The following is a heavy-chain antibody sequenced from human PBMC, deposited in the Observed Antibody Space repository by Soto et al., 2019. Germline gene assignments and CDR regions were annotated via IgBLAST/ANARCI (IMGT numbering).Heavy chain of an antibody. Sequence: QVQLQESGPGLVKPSQTLSLTCTVSGGSISSGDYYWSWIRQPPGKGLEWIGHIFYSGSTYYIPSLMSRVIRSVDRSKNQFSLKLSSVTAADTAVYYCARHRAYGDYFYGIDVWGQGTTVTVSS. V-gene: IGHV4-30-4*01. CDR3: ARHRAYGDYFYGIDV. J-gene: IGHJ6*02. CDR1: GGSISSGDYY. CDR2: IFYSGST. D-gene: IGHD2-8*01.